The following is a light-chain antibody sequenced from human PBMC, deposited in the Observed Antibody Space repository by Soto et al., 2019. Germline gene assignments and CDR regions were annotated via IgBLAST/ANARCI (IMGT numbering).Light chain of an antibody. CDR1: SSNIGSNA. J-gene: IGLJ2*01. CDR2: IND. CDR3: SSYTSSSTPGV. Sequence: QSVLTQPPSVSGTPGQRVTISCSGSSSNIGSNAVNWYQQLPGTAPKLLIYINDQRPSGVSNRFSGSKSGNTASLTISGLQAEDEADYYCSSYTSSSTPGVFGGGTKLTVL. V-gene: IGLV1-44*01.